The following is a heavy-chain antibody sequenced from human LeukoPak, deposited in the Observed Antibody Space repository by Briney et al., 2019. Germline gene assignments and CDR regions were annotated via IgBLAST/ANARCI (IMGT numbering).Heavy chain of an antibody. D-gene: IGHD1-26*01. CDR3: ARHRAGWDSPDPFFDY. Sequence: SETLSLTCAVSGYSISSGYYWGWIRQPPGKGLEWIGSIYHSGSTYYNPSLKSRVTISVDTSKNQFSLKLSSVTAADTAVYYCARHRAGWDSPDPFFDYWGQGTQVTVSS. CDR1: GYSISSGYY. CDR2: IYHSGST. V-gene: IGHV4-38-2*01. J-gene: IGHJ4*02.